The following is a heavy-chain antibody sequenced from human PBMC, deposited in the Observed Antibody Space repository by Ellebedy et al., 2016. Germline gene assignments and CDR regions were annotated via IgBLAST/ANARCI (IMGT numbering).Heavy chain of an antibody. D-gene: IGHD2-2*01. Sequence: SGPTLVKPTQTLRLTCTFSGFSLTSSGVGVGWVRQPPGKALEWLALIYWDTDKRYSPSLRDRLTITTDISKSQVVLTMTNMGPVDTGTYYCAHRRCSRISCYSRSFFYYGMDVWGQGTTVTVSS. CDR2: IYWDTDK. J-gene: IGHJ6*02. CDR1: GFSLTSSGVG. V-gene: IGHV2-5*02. CDR3: AHRRCSRISCYSRSFFYYGMDV.